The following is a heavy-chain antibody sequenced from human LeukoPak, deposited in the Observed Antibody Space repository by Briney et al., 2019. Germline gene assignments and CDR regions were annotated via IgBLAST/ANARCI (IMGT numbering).Heavy chain of an antibody. CDR3: ARDGRERGYSYGPPDY. Sequence: PGGSLRLSCAASGFTFSSYSMNWVRQAPGKGLEWVSYISSSGSTIYYADSVKGRFTISRGNAKNSLYLQMNSLRAEDTAVYYCARDGRERGYSYGPPDYWGQGTLVTVSS. J-gene: IGHJ4*02. CDR2: ISSSGSTI. D-gene: IGHD5-18*01. CDR1: GFTFSSYS. V-gene: IGHV3-48*04.